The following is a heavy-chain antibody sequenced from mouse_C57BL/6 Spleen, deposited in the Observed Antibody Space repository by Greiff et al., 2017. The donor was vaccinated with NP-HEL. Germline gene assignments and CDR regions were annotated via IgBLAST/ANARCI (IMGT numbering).Heavy chain of an antibody. CDR2: IDPENGDT. V-gene: IGHV14-4*01. J-gene: IGHJ3*01. Sequence: EVKLMESGAELVRPGASVKLSCTASGFNIKDDYMHWVKQRPEQGLEWIGWIDPENGDTDYASKFQGKATITADTSSNTAYLQLRSLTSEDSAVYYCTTGGFWFAYWGQGTLVTVSA. CDR1: GFNIKDDY. CDR3: TTGGFWFAY.